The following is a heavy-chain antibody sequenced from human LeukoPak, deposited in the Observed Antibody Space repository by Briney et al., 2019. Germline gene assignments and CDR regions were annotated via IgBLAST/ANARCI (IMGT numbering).Heavy chain of an antibody. CDR1: ELTFSNYA. Sequence: GGSLRLSCAAPELTFSNYAMSWVRQAPGKGLEWVSIISGNSAYTHYADSVKGRFTISRDNSKNTLYLQMNSLRAEDTAVYYCAKGRDCTKGVCRNFDYWGQGALVTVSS. CDR3: AKGRDCTKGVCRNFDY. V-gene: IGHV3-23*01. D-gene: IGHD2-8*01. J-gene: IGHJ4*02. CDR2: ISGNSAYT.